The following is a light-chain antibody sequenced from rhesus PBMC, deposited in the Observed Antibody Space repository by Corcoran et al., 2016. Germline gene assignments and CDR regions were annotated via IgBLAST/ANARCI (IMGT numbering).Light chain of an antibody. CDR3: QHYYSTPLT. V-gene: IGKV1-33*02. CDR2: GAS. J-gene: IGKJ4*01. Sequence: DIQMTQSPSSLSASVGDRVTITCRASQGITNDLAWYQQKPGETPKLLIYGASSLQSGIPSRFSGSGSGTDFHLTISSLQSEDFATYYCQHYYSTPLTFGGGTKVEIK. CDR1: QGITND.